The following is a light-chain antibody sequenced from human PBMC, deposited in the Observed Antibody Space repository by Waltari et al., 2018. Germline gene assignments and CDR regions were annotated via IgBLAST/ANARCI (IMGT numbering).Light chain of an antibody. Sequence: CRASQSVSSALAWYQQKPGQAPKVLIFDASSRATGIPARFSGSGSETDFSLTISRLEPDDFAVYYCQHYVSLPATFGQGTKVEIK. V-gene: IGKV3-20*01. CDR1: QSVSSA. CDR2: DAS. J-gene: IGKJ1*01. CDR3: QHYVSLPAT.